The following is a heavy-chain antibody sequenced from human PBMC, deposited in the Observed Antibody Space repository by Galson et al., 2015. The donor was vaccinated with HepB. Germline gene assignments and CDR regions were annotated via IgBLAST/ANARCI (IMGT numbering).Heavy chain of an antibody. Sequence: SVKVSCKASGYSFTNYDINWVRQATGQGLEWMGWMNPTSGNTGCAQKFQNRVTMTSDTSITTAYMELSSLTSEDTAVYYCARGGRPYDFWSGYHPPYYYYYYMDVWGKGTTVTVSS. CDR1: GYSFTNYD. CDR3: ARGGRPYDFWSGYHPPYYYYYYMDV. D-gene: IGHD3-3*01. J-gene: IGHJ6*03. V-gene: IGHV1-8*01. CDR2: MNPTSGNT.